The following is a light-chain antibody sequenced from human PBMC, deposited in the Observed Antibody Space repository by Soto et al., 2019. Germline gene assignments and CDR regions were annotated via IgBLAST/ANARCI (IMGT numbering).Light chain of an antibody. CDR1: QSVSSN. Sequence: EILMTQSPATLSVSPGERATLSCRASQSVSSNLAWYQQKPGQAPRLLIYGASTRATGIPVRFSGSGSGTEFTLTISSLQSEDFAVYYCQQYNNWPRTFGPGTKVDIK. V-gene: IGKV3-15*01. CDR2: GAS. CDR3: QQYNNWPRT. J-gene: IGKJ3*01.